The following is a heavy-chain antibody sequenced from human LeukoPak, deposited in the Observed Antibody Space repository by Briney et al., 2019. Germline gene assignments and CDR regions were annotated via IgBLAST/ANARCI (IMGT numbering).Heavy chain of an antibody. D-gene: IGHD3-10*01. J-gene: IGHJ6*03. CDR3: ARDGYYYASGLYYYMDV. V-gene: IGHV3-30*04. CDR1: GFTFSRYA. CDR2: ISYDGSKK. Sequence: GGSLRLSCAASGFTFSRYAMHWVRQAPGKGLEWVAVISYDGSKKYYADSVKGRFTISRDNSKNTLYVQMNSLRAEDTAVYYCARDGYYYASGLYYYMDVWGKGTTVTIPS.